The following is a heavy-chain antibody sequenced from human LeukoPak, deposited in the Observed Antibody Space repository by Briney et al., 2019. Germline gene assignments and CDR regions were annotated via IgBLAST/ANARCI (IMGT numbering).Heavy chain of an antibody. J-gene: IGHJ4*02. CDR3: AKGRPQWLRFGYFDY. CDR2: ISGSGGST. D-gene: IGHD5-12*01. V-gene: IGHV3-23*01. CDR1: GFTFTRYE. Sequence: PGGSLRLSCAASGFTFTRYEMNWVRQAPGKGLEWVSAISGSGGSTYYADSVKGRFTISRDNSKNTLYLQMNSLRAEDTAVYYCAKGRPQWLRFGYFDYWGQGTLVTVSS.